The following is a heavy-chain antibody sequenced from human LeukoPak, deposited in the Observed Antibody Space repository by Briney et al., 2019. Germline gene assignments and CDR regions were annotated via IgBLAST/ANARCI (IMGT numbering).Heavy chain of an antibody. CDR3: ARTNYYYDSSGYFVYYFDY. D-gene: IGHD3-22*01. V-gene: IGHV4-4*07. Sequence: SSETLSLTCTVSGGSISCYYWSWIRQPAGKGLEWIGRIYTSGSTNYNPSLKSRVTMSVDTSKNQFSLKLSSVTAADTAVYYCARTNYYYDSSGYFVYYFDYWGQGTLVTVSS. CDR2: IYTSGST. J-gene: IGHJ4*02. CDR1: GGSISCYY.